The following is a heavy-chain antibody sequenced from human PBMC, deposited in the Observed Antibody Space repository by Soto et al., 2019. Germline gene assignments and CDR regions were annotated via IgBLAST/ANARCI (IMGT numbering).Heavy chain of an antibody. CDR3: AKDGTMIVVVPCFDY. V-gene: IGHV3-23*01. CDR1: GFTFSSYA. D-gene: IGHD3-22*01. Sequence: EVQLLESGGGLVQPGGSLRLSCAASGFTFSSYAMSWVRQAPGKGLEWVSAISGSGGSTYYADSVKGRFTISRDNSKNTLYLQRNSLRAEDTDVYYCAKDGTMIVVVPCFDYWGQGTLVTVSS. CDR2: ISGSGGST. J-gene: IGHJ4*02.